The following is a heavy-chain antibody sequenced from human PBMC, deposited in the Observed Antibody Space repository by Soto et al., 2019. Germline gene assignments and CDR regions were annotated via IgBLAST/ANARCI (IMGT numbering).Heavy chain of an antibody. CDR1: GGSISSGDYY. CDR3: ARVIDIVLVPAARSVFDY. Sequence: QVQLQESGRGLVKPSQTLSLTCTVSGGSISSGDYYWSWIRQHPGKGLEWIGYIYYSGSTYYNPSLKRRVTISVDTSKNQFSLKLCSVTAADTAVYYCARVIDIVLVPAARSVFDYWGQGTLVTVSS. CDR2: IYYSGST. D-gene: IGHD2-2*01. J-gene: IGHJ4*02. V-gene: IGHV4-31*03.